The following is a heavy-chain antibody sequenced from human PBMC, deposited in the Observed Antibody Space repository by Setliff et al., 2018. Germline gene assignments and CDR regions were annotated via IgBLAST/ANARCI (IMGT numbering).Heavy chain of an antibody. CDR2: ISNGGGAV. J-gene: IGHJ4*02. CDR1: GFTLRSYW. D-gene: IGHD3-16*01. Sequence: QPGGSLRLSCAASGFTLRSYWMSWVRQAPGKGLEWVANISNGGGAVKYADSVKGRFTISRDNAKSSLYLQMNSLRAEDTAVYYCARDQGSYGYRAFDSWGQGALVTVSS. V-gene: IGHV3-48*04. CDR3: ARDQGSYGYRAFDS.